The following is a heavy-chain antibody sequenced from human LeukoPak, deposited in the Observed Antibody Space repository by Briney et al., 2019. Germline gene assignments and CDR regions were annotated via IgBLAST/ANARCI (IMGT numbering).Heavy chain of an antibody. D-gene: IGHD3-10*01. CDR3: ARATTMVRGVSVYYFDY. J-gene: IGHJ4*02. V-gene: IGHV4-4*07. Sequence: SETLSLTCTVSGGSFSSDYWSWIRQPLGKRLEWIGRIYTSGSTNYNPSLRSRVTISLDTSKNQFSLKLSSVTAADTAVYYCARATTMVRGVSVYYFDYWGQGILVTVSS. CDR1: GGSFSSDY. CDR2: IYTSGST.